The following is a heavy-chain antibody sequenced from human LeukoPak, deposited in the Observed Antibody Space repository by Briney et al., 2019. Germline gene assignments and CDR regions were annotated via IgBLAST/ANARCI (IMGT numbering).Heavy chain of an antibody. CDR2: IYTSGST. Sequence: PSQTLSLTCTVSGGSISSGSYYWSWIRQPAGKGLEWIGRIYTSGSTNYNPSLKSRVTISVDTSKNQFSLKLSSVTAADMAVYYCARELVRGEYRDCSLGDWGQGTLVTVSS. J-gene: IGHJ4*02. D-gene: IGHD3-10*01. V-gene: IGHV4-61*02. CDR3: ARELVRGEYRDCSLGD. CDR1: GGSISSGSYY.